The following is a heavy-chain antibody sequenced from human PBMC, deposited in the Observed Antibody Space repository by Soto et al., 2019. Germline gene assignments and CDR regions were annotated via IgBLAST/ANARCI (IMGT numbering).Heavy chain of an antibody. J-gene: IGHJ4*02. CDR3: ARGRAVAV. CDR2: IKSDGSEQ. CDR1: GFTFSDYC. V-gene: IGHV3-7*02. D-gene: IGHD6-19*01. Sequence: EVQLVESGGGLVQPGGSLRLSCVASGFTFSDYCMTWIRQAPGKGLEWVANIKSDGSEQDYVDSAKGRFTISRDNARNSLSLQMNNLRAEDTGIYYCARGRAVAVWGQGTLVSVSS.